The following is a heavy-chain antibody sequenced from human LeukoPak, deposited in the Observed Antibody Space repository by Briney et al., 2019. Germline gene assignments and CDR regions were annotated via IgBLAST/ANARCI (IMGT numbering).Heavy chain of an antibody. Sequence: PSETLSLTCAVYGGSFSGYYWSWIRQPPGKGLEWIGEINHSGSTNYNPSLKSRVTISVDTSKNQFSLKLSSVTAADTAVYYCARATSVTTVDWYFDLWGRGTLVTVSS. CDR2: INHSGST. CDR1: GGSFSGYY. V-gene: IGHV4-34*01. D-gene: IGHD4-23*01. CDR3: ARATSVTTVDWYFDL. J-gene: IGHJ2*01.